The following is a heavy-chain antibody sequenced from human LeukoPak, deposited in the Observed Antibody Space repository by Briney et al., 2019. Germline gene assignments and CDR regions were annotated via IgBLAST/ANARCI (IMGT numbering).Heavy chain of an antibody. J-gene: IGHJ5*02. CDR2: INSDGSTI. Sequence: PGGSLRLSCAASGFTFSSNWMHWVRQAPGKGLVWVSRINSDGSTIGYAASVKGRFTISRDNAKNTLFLQMNSLRAEDTAVYYCTRGTTSTFDPWGQGTLVTVSS. D-gene: IGHD4-11*01. V-gene: IGHV3-74*01. CDR3: TRGTTSTFDP. CDR1: GFTFSSNW.